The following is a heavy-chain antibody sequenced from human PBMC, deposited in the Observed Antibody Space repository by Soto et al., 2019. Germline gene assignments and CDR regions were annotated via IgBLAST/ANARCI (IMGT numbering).Heavy chain of an antibody. J-gene: IGHJ6*02. CDR2: INHSGST. D-gene: IGHD3-3*01. CDR1: GGSFSGYY. CDR3: ARGRTIFGVVIISNYGMDV. Sequence: QVQLQQWGAGLLKTSETLSLTCAVYGGSFSGYYWSWIRQPPGKGLEWMGEINHSGSTNYNPSLKSRVTMSVDTSKDQFSLKLGSVTAADTAVYYCARGRTIFGVVIISNYGMDVWGQGTTVTVSS. V-gene: IGHV4-34*01.